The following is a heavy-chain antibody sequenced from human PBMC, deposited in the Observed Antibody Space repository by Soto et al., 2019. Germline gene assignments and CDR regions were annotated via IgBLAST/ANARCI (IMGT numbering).Heavy chain of an antibody. CDR3: ARGLRYYYDSSGYYYP. J-gene: IGHJ5*02. D-gene: IGHD3-22*01. Sequence: LSLTCTVSGGSISSYYWSWIRQPAWKGLEWIGRIYTSGSTNYNPSLKSRVTMSVDTSKNQFSLKLSSVTAADTAVYYCARGLRYYYDSSGYYYPWGQGTLVTVSS. CDR2: IYTSGST. V-gene: IGHV4-4*07. CDR1: GGSISSYY.